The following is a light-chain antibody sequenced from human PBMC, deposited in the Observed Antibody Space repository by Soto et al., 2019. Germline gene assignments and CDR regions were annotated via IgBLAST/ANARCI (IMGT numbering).Light chain of an antibody. CDR2: DAS. CDR3: QQYNNWPPSLT. V-gene: IGKV1-5*01. Sequence: DIQMTQSPSTLSASVGDRVTITCRASQSINNWLAWYQQKPGKAPKLLIYDASSLESGVPSRFSGSGSGTEFTLTISSLQPDDFAVYYCQQYNNWPPSLTFGGGTKVEIK. CDR1: QSINNW. J-gene: IGKJ4*01.